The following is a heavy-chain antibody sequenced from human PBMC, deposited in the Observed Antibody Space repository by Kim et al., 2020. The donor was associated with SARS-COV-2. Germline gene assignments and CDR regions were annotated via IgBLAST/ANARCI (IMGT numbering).Heavy chain of an antibody. CDR2: ISASGGDT. CDR1: GFTFSSYD. D-gene: IGHD4-4*01. Sequence: GSLRLSCAASGFTFSSYDLSWVRQAPGKGLEWVSRISASGGDTYYADSVQGRFTISRDNSKNALNLEMNSLRAEDTALYYCAKVNTLTAPFYDYWGQG. V-gene: IGHV3-23*01. CDR3: AKVNTLTAPFYDY. J-gene: IGHJ4*02.